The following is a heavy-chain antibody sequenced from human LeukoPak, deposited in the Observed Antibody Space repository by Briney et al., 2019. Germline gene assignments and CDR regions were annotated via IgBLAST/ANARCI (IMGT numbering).Heavy chain of an antibody. CDR3: AGYYDILTGYYKGFDY. CDR1: GGSFSGYY. V-gene: IGHV4-34*01. D-gene: IGHD3-9*01. J-gene: IGHJ4*02. Sequence: PSETLSLTCAVYGGSFSGYYWSWIRQPPGKGLEWIGEINHSESTNYNPSLKSRVTISVDTSKNQFSLKLSSVTAADTAVYYCAGYYDILTGYYKGFDYWGQGTLVTVSS. CDR2: INHSEST.